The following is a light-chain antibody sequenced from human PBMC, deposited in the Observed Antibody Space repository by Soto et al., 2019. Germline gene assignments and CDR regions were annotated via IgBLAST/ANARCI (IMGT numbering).Light chain of an antibody. CDR2: GAS. J-gene: IGKJ1*01. CDR3: QRYGRPGR. V-gene: IGKV3-20*01. CDR1: QSVSNNY. Sequence: EIGFTQSVCTVSLSQGERATLSCRASQSVSNNYLAWYQQKPGQAPRLLIYGASNRATGIPDRFSGSGSGTDFTLTISRLAPDDFAVYYWQRYGRPGRFGEGTQVDIK.